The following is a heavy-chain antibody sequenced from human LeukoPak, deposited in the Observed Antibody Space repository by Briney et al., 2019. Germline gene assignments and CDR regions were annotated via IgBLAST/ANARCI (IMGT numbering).Heavy chain of an antibody. Sequence: ASVKVSCKASGGTFSSYAISWVRQAPGQGLEWMGGIIPIFGTANYAQKFQGRVTITADESTSTADMELSSLRSEDTAVYYCARIRFGESRYYFDYWGQGTLVTVSS. J-gene: IGHJ4*02. CDR3: ARIRFGESRYYFDY. V-gene: IGHV1-69*13. CDR1: GGTFSSYA. D-gene: IGHD3-10*01. CDR2: IIPIFGTA.